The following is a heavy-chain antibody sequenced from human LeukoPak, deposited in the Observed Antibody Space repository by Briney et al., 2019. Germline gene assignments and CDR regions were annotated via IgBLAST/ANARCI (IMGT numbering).Heavy chain of an antibody. J-gene: IGHJ4*02. D-gene: IGHD6-6*01. Sequence: SVKVSCKASGYTFTGYYIHWVRQAPGQGLEWMGRIIPIFGIANYAQKFQGRVTITADKSTSTAYMELSSLRSEDTAVYYCARGASIAAPTFDYWGQGTLVTVSS. V-gene: IGHV1-69*04. CDR2: IIPIFGIA. CDR1: GYTFTGYY. CDR3: ARGASIAAPTFDY.